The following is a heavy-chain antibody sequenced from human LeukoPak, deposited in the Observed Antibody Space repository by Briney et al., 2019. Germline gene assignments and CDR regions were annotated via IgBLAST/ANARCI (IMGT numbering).Heavy chain of an antibody. CDR3: ARGIRTELLWFGETTLRVPGLRGPRYYMDV. D-gene: IGHD3-10*01. Sequence: SETLSLTCTVSGGSISSSSYYWGWIRQPPGKGLEWIGSIYHSGSTYYNPSLKSRVTISVDTSKNQFSLKLSSVTAADTAVYYCARGIRTELLWFGETTLRVPGLRGPRYYMDVWGKGTTVTVSS. J-gene: IGHJ6*03. V-gene: IGHV4-39*07. CDR2: IYHSGST. CDR1: GGSISSSSYY.